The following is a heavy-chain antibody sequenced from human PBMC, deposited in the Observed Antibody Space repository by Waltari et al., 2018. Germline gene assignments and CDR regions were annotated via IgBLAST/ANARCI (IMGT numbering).Heavy chain of an antibody. J-gene: IGHJ4*02. V-gene: IGHV3-23*01. CDR3: AKGSRGYTNYFFDS. CDR2: ISGSGATP. CDR1: GFSFMGFA. Sequence: EVQLLESAGGLVQPGEALRLSCAASGFSFMGFAMSWVRQAPGEGLEVVASISGSGATPFYADSVKGRFTIVRDNSRDTVYLQMNSLRVDDSAVYYCAKGSRGYTNYFFDSWGQGTLVSVSS. D-gene: IGHD3-16*02.